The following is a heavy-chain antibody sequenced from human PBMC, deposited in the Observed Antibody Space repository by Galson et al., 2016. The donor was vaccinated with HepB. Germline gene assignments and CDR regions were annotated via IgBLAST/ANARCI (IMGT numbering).Heavy chain of an antibody. CDR2: IIPIFGRA. J-gene: IGHJ5*02. CDR1: GGTFTSYS. Sequence: SVKVSCKASGGTFTSYSVSWVRQAPGQGLEWIGGIIPIFGRAIYAQQVQGRVTITADESTSTVYMELSSLRSEDTAVYYCARELRPLGFDPWGQGTLVTVSS. V-gene: IGHV1-69*13. CDR3: ARELRPLGFDP.